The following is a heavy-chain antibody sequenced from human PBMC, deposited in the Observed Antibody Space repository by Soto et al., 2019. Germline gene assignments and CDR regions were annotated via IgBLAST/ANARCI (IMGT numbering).Heavy chain of an antibody. Sequence: QVQLVESGGGVVQPGRSLRLSCAASGFTFSDYGMHWVRQAPGKGLEWVAVISYDGTYKYYVDSVKGRFTIPRDNSKNTLFVQMNSLRAEDTAVYYCAKDSGWYVNYYGMDVWGQGTTVTVSS. CDR3: AKDSGWYVNYYGMDV. J-gene: IGHJ6*02. CDR2: ISYDGTYK. D-gene: IGHD6-19*01. V-gene: IGHV3-30*18. CDR1: GFTFSDYG.